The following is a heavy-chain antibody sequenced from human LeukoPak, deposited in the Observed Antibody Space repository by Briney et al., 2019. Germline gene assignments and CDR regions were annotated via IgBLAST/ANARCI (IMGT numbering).Heavy chain of an antibody. CDR3: AREVGGPAAIPRDYYYYYMDV. CDR2: IIPIFGTA. V-gene: IGHV1-69*01. CDR1: GGTLSSYA. J-gene: IGHJ6*03. D-gene: IGHD2-2*02. Sequence: SVKVSCKASGGTLSSYAISWVRQAPGQGLEWMGGIIPIFGTANYAQKFQGRVTITADESTSTAYMELSSLRSEDTAVYYCAREVGGPAAIPRDYYYYYMDVWGKGTTVTVSS.